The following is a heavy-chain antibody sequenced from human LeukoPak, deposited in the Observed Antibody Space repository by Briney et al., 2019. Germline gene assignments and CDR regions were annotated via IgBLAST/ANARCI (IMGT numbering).Heavy chain of an antibody. J-gene: IGHJ4*02. V-gene: IGHV3-23*01. CDR1: GFTFSYSA. Sequence: PGGSLRLSCAASGFTFSYSAMSWVRQAPGKGLEWVSASGGSGAVTYYADSVKGRFTISRDNSKNTLYLQMNSLRAEDTAVYYCARDIDYEDYWGQGTLVTVSS. CDR2: SGGSGAVT. D-gene: IGHD4-17*01. CDR3: ARDIDYEDY.